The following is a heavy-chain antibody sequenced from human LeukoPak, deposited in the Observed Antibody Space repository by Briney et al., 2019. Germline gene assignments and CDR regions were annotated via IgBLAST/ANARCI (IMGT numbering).Heavy chain of an antibody. CDR3: AKDIQIFGVGKIVGIFDY. V-gene: IGHV3-23*01. CDR2: ISGSGGST. D-gene: IGHD3-3*01. J-gene: IGHJ4*02. CDR1: GFTFSSYA. Sequence: GGSLRLSCAASGFTFSSYAMSWVRQAPGKGLEWVSAISGSGGSTYYADSVKGRFTISRDNSKNTLYLQMNSLRAEDTAVYYCAKDIQIFGVGKIVGIFDYWGQGILVTVSS.